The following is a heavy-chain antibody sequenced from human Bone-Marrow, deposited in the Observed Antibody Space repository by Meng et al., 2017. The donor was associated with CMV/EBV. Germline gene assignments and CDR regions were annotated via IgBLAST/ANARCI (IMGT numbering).Heavy chain of an antibody. CDR2: ISYDGSNK. CDR3: ARDRPRFGELLSHYYYYGMDV. Sequence: GGSLRLSCAASGFTFSSYAMHWVRQAPGKGLEWVAVISYDGSNKYYADSVKGRFTISRDNSKNTLYLQMNSLRAEDTAVYYCARDRPRFGELLSHYYYYGMDVWGQGNTVTVAS. CDR1: GFTFSSYA. V-gene: IGHV3-30*04. J-gene: IGHJ6*02. D-gene: IGHD3-10*01.